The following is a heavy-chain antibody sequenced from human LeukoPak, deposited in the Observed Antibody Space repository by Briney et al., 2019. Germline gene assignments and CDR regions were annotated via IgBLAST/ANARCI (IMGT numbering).Heavy chain of an antibody. CDR2: INSDGSST. J-gene: IGHJ4*02. V-gene: IGHV3-74*01. CDR1: GFTFSSYS. Sequence: GGSLRLSCAASGFTFSSYSMNWIRQAPGKGLVWVSRINSDGSSTSYADSVKGRFTISRDNAKNTLYLQMNSLRAEDTAVYYCAKEGATATYDYWGQGTLVTVSS. D-gene: IGHD1-26*01. CDR3: AKEGATATYDY.